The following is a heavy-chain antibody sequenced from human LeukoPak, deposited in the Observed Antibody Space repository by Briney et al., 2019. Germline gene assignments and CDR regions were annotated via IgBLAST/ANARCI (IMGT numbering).Heavy chain of an antibody. CDR1: GFTFSSYS. Sequence: GGSLRLSCAASGFTFSSYSMNWVRQAPGKGLEWVSYITFSSSIIYYADSVKGRFTISRDNAKKSLYLQMNSLRSEDTAVYYCARSHQYSSGWNDYWGQGTLVTVSS. CDR3: ARSHQYSSGWNDY. CDR2: ITFSSSII. V-gene: IGHV3-48*01. J-gene: IGHJ4*02. D-gene: IGHD6-19*01.